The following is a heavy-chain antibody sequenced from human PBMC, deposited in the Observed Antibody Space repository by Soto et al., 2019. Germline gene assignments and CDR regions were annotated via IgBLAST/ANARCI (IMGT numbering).Heavy chain of an antibody. D-gene: IGHD2-15*01. CDR2: IIPILGIA. CDR3: ARPLGGVVAATGWAFDI. CDR1: GGTFSSYT. J-gene: IGHJ3*02. V-gene: IGHV1-69*02. Sequence: QVQLVQSGAEVKKPGSSVKVSCKASGGTFSSYTISWVRQAPGQGLEWMGRIIPILGIANYAQKFQGRVTIIADKSTSTAYMELSSLRSDDTAVYYCARPLGGVVAATGWAFDIWGQGTMVTVSS.